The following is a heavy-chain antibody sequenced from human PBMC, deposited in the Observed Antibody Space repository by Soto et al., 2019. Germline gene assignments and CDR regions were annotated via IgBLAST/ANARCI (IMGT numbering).Heavy chain of an antibody. Sequence: QVQLVESGGGVVQPGKSLRLSCAVSGFNFRSLAVNWVRQAPGKGPEWVAAVSSDVMNVNYADSVKGRFTISRDDSETTVYLQLNSLRGDDTGMYYCAKGPSSMRVVGYFAYWAREPWSPSPQ. CDR3: AKGPSSMRVVGYFAY. D-gene: IGHD2-2*01. J-gene: IGHJ4*02. V-gene: IGHV3-30*18. CDR2: VSSDVMNV. CDR1: GFNFRSLA.